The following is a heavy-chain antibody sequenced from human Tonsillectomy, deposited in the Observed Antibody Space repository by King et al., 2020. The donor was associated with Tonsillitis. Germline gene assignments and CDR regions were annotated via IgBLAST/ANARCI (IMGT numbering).Heavy chain of an antibody. D-gene: IGHD3-9*01. J-gene: IGHJ4*02. CDR1: GYTFTSYD. CDR3: ARARRGYDILTGYPREDFDY. Sequence: QLVQSGAEVKKPGASVKVSCKASGYTFTSYDINWVRQATGQGLEWMGWMNPNSGNTGYAQKFQGRVTMTRNTSISTASMELSSLRSEDTAVYYCARARRGYDILTGYPREDFDYWGQGTLVTVSS. V-gene: IGHV1-8*01. CDR2: MNPNSGNT.